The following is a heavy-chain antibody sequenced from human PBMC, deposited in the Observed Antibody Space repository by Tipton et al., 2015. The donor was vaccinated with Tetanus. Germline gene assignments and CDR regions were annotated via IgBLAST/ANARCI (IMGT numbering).Heavy chain of an antibody. J-gene: IGHJ4*02. CDR3: AREADCSGGSCFSGDFDT. CDR1: GFTFSSYE. Sequence: AASGFTFSSYEMNWVRQAPGKGLEWLSYISIGGTTIYYGDSVKGRFTISRDNTKNSLYLQMNSLRVEDTAVYYCAREADCSGGSCFSGDFDTWGQGTQVTVSS. V-gene: IGHV3-48*03. D-gene: IGHD2-15*01. CDR2: ISIGGTTI.